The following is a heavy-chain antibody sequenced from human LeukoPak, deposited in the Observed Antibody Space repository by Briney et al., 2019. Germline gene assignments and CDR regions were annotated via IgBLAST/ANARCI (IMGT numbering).Heavy chain of an antibody. D-gene: IGHD3-22*01. V-gene: IGHV1-8*01. CDR2: MNPNSGNT. Sequence: ASVKVSCKASGYTFTSYDINWVRQATGQGREWMGWMNPNSGNTGFAQKFQGRVTMTRNTSISTAYMELSSLRSEDTAVYYCARPDYYDSSGDPGFDPWGQGTLVTVSS. J-gene: IGHJ5*02. CDR1: GYTFTSYD. CDR3: ARPDYYDSSGDPGFDP.